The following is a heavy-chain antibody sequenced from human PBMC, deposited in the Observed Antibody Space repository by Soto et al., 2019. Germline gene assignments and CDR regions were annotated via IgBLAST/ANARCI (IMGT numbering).Heavy chain of an antibody. J-gene: IGHJ3*02. D-gene: IGHD3-22*01. V-gene: IGHV3-21*01. Sequence: LRLSCAASGFTFSSYSMNWVRQAPGKGLEWVSSISSSSSYIYYADSVKGRFTISRDNAKNSLYLQMNSLRAEDTAVYYCARDWYYYDSSGYYPSPGAFDIWGQGTMVTVSS. CDR3: ARDWYYYDSSGYYPSPGAFDI. CDR1: GFTFSSYS. CDR2: ISSSSSYI.